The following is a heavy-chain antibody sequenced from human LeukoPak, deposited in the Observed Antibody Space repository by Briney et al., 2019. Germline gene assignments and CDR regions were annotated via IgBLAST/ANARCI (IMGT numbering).Heavy chain of an antibody. V-gene: IGHV4-39*07. D-gene: IGHD6-13*01. Sequence: PSETLSLTCTVSGGSISSSSYYWGWIRQPPGKGLEWIGSIYHSGSTYYNPSLKSRVTISVDTSKNQFSLKLSSVTAADTAVYYCARVPAAGSWWFDPWGQGTLVTVSS. CDR2: IYHSGST. CDR3: ARVPAAGSWWFDP. CDR1: GGSISSSSYY. J-gene: IGHJ5*02.